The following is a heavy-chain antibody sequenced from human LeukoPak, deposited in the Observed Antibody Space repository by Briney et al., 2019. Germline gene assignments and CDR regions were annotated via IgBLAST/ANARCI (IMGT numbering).Heavy chain of an antibody. V-gene: IGHV4-61*02. Sequence: TSETLSLTCTVSGGSISSGSYYWSRIRQPAGKGLEWIGRIYTSGSTNYNPSLKSRVTISVDTSKNQFSLKLSSVTAADTAVYYCAREAYCGGDCYYATDYWGQGTLVTVSS. J-gene: IGHJ4*02. D-gene: IGHD2-21*02. CDR2: IYTSGST. CDR3: AREAYCGGDCYYATDY. CDR1: GGSISSGSYY.